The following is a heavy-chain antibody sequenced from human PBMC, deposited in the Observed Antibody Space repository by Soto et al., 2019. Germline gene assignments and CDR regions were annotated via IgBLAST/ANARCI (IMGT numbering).Heavy chain of an antibody. D-gene: IGHD3-3*01. CDR3: AIDGSGGPDFWSGYYDY. V-gene: IGHV1-8*01. J-gene: IGHJ4*02. CDR1: GYTFTSYD. CDR2: MNPNSGNT. Sequence: ASVKVSCKASGYTFTSYDINWVRQATGQGLEWMGWMNPNSGNTGYAQKFQGRVTMTRNTSISTAYMELSSLRSEDTAVYYCAIDGSGGPDFWSGYYDYWGQGTLVTVSS.